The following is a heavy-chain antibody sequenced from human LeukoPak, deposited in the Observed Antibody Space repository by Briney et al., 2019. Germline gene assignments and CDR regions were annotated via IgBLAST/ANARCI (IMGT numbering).Heavy chain of an antibody. CDR1: GGSFSGSYY. CDR2: IYTSGST. Sequence: SEPLSLTCAVYGGSFSGSYYWSWIRQPAGKGLEWIGRIYTSGSTNYNPSLKSRVTISVDTSKNQFSLKLSSVTAADTAVYYCARESLELRYFDWLFGAFDIWGQGTMVTVSS. CDR3: ARESLELRYFDWLFGAFDI. J-gene: IGHJ3*02. D-gene: IGHD3-9*01. V-gene: IGHV4-4*07.